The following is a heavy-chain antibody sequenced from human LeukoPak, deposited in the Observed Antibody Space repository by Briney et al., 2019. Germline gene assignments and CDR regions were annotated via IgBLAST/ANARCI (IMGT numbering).Heavy chain of an antibody. J-gene: IGHJ5*02. CDR2: IYYSGST. CDR3: ARLAVAGRWFDP. CDR1: GGSISSSSYY. D-gene: IGHD6-19*01. V-gene: IGHV4-39*01. Sequence: SETLSLTCTVSGGSISSSSYYWGWIRQPPGKGLEWIGSIYYSGSTYYNPSLKSRVTISVDTSKNQFSLKLSSVTAADTAVYYCARLAVAGRWFDPWGQGTLVTVSS.